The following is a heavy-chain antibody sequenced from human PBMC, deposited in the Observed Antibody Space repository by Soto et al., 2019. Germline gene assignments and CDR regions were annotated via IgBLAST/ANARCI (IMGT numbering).Heavy chain of an antibody. D-gene: IGHD5-12*01. Sequence: PSETLSLTCAVYGGSFRGYYWSWIRQPPGKGLEWIGEINHSGSTNYNPSLKSRVTISVDTSKNQFSLKLSSVTAADTAVYYCARGGRDGYDYWGQGTLVTVSS. CDR1: GGSFRGYY. CDR3: ARGGRDGYDY. CDR2: INHSGST. V-gene: IGHV4-34*01. J-gene: IGHJ4*02.